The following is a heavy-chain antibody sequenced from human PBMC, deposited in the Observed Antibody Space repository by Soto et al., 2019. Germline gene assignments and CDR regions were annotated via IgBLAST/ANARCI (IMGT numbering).Heavy chain of an antibody. CDR3: ARDQGGSYDSWFDP. CDR2: LSSGSAYI. J-gene: IGHJ5*02. V-gene: IGHV3-21*06. Sequence: EVQVVESGGGLVKPGGSLRLSCTFTFSMYSMNWVRQAPGKGLEWVASLSSGSAYIKYAESVKGRFTISRDNAKNSLQLQMNSLRAEDTAIYHCARDQGGSYDSWFDPWGQGTLVTVSS. D-gene: IGHD1-26*01. CDR1: TFSMYS.